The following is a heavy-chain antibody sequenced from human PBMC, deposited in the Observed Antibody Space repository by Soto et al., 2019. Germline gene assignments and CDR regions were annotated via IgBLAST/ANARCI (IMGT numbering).Heavy chain of an antibody. CDR3: VSGSFPNWFDP. Sequence: QITLKESGPTLVKPTQTLTLTCTFSGFSFSTSGVGVGWIRQPPGKALEWLALIYWNDDKRYSPSLKSRLTITQDTSKNQVVLTMTNMDPVDTATYYVVSGSFPNWFDPWGQGTLVTVSS. CDR2: IYWNDDK. J-gene: IGHJ5*02. V-gene: IGHV2-5*01. CDR1: GFSFSTSGVG. D-gene: IGHD3-10*01.